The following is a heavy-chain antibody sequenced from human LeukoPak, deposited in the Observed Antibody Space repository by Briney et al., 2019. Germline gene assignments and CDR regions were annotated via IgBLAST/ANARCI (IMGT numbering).Heavy chain of an antibody. Sequence: GGSLRLSCAASGFTFDDYAMHWVRQAPGKGLEWVSGISWNSGSIGYADSVKGRFTISRENAKNSLYLQMNSLRAEDMALYYCAKDLYPWGQGTLVTVSS. CDR1: GFTFDDYA. CDR2: ISWNSGSI. CDR3: AKDLYP. V-gene: IGHV3-9*03. J-gene: IGHJ5*02.